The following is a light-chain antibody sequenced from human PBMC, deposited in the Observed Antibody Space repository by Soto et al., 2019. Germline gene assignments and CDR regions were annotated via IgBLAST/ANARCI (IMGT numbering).Light chain of an antibody. CDR1: QSVRSSF. Sequence: EIVLTQSPGTLSLSPGERDTLSCRASQSVRSSFFAWYQQKPGQAPRLLIYDVSVRATGIPDRFSGSGSGTDFTLTINRLEPEDFAVYYCQQYENSVMYTFGQ. V-gene: IGKV3-20*01. CDR3: QQYENSVMYT. CDR2: DVS. J-gene: IGKJ2*01.